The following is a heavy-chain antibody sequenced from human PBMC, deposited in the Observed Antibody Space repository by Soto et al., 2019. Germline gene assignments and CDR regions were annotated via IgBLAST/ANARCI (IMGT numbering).Heavy chain of an antibody. CDR3: ASRGYSYGTAPYFDY. J-gene: IGHJ4*01. Sequence: ASVKVSCKASGYTFTSYGISWVRQATGQGLEWMGWISAYNGNTNYAQKFQGRVTMTTNTSTSTAYMELSSLRSEDTAVYYCASRGYSYGTAPYFDYWG. V-gene: IGHV1-18*01. CDR1: GYTFTSYG. CDR2: ISAYNGNT. D-gene: IGHD5-18*01.